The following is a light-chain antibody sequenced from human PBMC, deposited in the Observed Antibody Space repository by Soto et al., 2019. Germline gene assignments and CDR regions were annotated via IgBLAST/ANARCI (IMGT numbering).Light chain of an antibody. Sequence: QSALTQPASVSGSPGQSITISCTGTSSDVGSYNYVSWYQQYPGKAPKLMIYDVSHRPSGVSYRFSGSKSGNTASLPLSGLPAEHEADYYCSSYTTSSTHVVFGGGTKLTVL. CDR3: SSYTTSSTHVV. J-gene: IGLJ2*01. V-gene: IGLV2-14*01. CDR1: SSDVGSYNY. CDR2: DVS.